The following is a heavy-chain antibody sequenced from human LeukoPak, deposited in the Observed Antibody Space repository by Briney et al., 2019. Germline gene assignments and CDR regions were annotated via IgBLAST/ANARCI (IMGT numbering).Heavy chain of an antibody. CDR1: GGSISSYY. D-gene: IGHD5-18*01. CDR3: ARDHGTAMDDAFDI. Sequence: SETLSLTCTVSGGSISSYYWSWIRQPAGKGLEWIGRIYTSGSTNYNPSLKSRVTMSVDTSKNQFSLKLSSVTAADTAVYYCARDHGTAMDDAFDIWGQGTMVTVSS. V-gene: IGHV4-4*07. CDR2: IYTSGST. J-gene: IGHJ3*02.